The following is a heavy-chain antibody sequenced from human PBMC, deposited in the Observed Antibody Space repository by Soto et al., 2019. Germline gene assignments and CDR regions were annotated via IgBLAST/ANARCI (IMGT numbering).Heavy chain of an antibody. CDR2: MFYSGSD. Sequence: QLQLQESGPGLVKPSETLSLTCNVSGGSISTDNYYWAWIRQPPGKGLEWIGSMFYSGSDYYNPSLKSRVTISVDTSKNQFSLRLSSVTAADTAVYYCAGQRFCSGGSCYLGWFVPWGQGTLVTVSS. J-gene: IGHJ5*02. CDR3: AGQRFCSGGSCYLGWFVP. CDR1: GGSISTDNYY. V-gene: IGHV4-39*01. D-gene: IGHD2-15*01.